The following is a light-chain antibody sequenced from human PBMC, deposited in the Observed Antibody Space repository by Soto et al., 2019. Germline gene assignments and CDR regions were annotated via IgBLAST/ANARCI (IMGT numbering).Light chain of an antibody. CDR3: QQRSNWPPPIT. CDR2: DAS. V-gene: IGKV3-11*01. J-gene: IGKJ5*01. Sequence: EIVLTQSRATLSLSPGERATLSCRASQSVSSYLAWYQQKPGQAPRLLIYDASNRATGIPARFSGSGSGTDFTLTISSLEPEDFAVYYCQQRSNWPPPITFGQGTRLEIK. CDR1: QSVSSY.